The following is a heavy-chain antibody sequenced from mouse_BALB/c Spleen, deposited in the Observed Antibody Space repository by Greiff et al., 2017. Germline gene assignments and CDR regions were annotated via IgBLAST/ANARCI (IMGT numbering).Heavy chain of an antibody. CDR1: GYSITSDYA. CDR2: ISYSGST. D-gene: IGHD4-1*02. V-gene: IGHV3-2*02. CDR3: ARSSNWDAFAY. Sequence: VQLKESGPGLVKPSQSLSLTCTVTGYSITSDYAWNWIRQFPGNKLEWMGYISYSGSTSYNPSLKSRISITRDTSKNQFFLQLNSVTTEDTATYYCARSSNWDAFAYWGQGTLVTVSA. J-gene: IGHJ3*01.